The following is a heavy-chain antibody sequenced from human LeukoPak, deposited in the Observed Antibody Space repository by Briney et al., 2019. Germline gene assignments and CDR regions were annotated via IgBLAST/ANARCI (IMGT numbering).Heavy chain of an antibody. CDR3: ARRDTNWNSNNWFDP. D-gene: IGHD1-7*01. CDR2: INHSGST. CDR1: GGSFSGYY. Sequence: PSETLSLTCAVYGGSFSGYYWGWIRQPPGKGLEWIGEINHSGSTNYNPSLKSRATISVDTSKNQFSLKLSSVTAADTAVYYCARRDTNWNSNNWFDPWGQGTLVTVSS. J-gene: IGHJ5*02. V-gene: IGHV4-34*01.